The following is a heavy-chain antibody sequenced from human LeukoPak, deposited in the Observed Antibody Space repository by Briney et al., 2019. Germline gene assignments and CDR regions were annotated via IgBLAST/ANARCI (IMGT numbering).Heavy chain of an antibody. CDR1: GFSFSSYG. CDR2: IYSDNT. D-gene: IGHD4/OR15-4a*01. J-gene: IGHJ4*02. V-gene: IGHV3-NL1*01. Sequence: GGSLRPSCAGSGFSFSSYGMHWVRQAPGKGLEWVSFIYSDNTHYSDSVKGRFTISRDNSKNTLYLQMNSLRAEDTAVYYCARRAGAYSHPYDYWGQGTLVTVSS. CDR3: ARRAGAYSHPYDY.